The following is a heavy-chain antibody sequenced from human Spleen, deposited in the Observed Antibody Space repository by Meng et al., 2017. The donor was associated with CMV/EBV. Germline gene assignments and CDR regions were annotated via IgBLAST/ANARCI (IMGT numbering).Heavy chain of an antibody. CDR1: GFKFDEYA. J-gene: IGHJ6*02. V-gene: IGHV3-9*01. CDR2: INWNSGAI. Sequence: GGSLRLSCVVSGFKFDEYAMHWVRQPPGMGLEWVSGINWNSGAIGYADSGKGRFTISRDNAKNSLYLQMNSLRSEDTALYYCVNDVGPDYYPVGGYYYYGLDVWGQGTTVTVSS. D-gene: IGHD3-9*01. CDR3: VNDVGPDYYPVGGYYYYGLDV.